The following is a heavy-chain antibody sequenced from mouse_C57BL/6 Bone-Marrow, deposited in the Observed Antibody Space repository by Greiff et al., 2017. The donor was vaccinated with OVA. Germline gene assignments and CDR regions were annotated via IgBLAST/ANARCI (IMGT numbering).Heavy chain of an antibody. CDR1: GYTFTSYW. V-gene: IGHV1-74*01. CDR3: ALFITTVVASFDY. Sequence: QVQLKQPGAELVKPGASVKVSCKASGYTFTSYWMHWVKQRPGQGLEWIGRIHPSDSDTNYNQKFKGKATLTVDKSSSTAYMQLNSLTSEDSAVYYCALFITTVVASFDYWGQGTTLTVSS. D-gene: IGHD1-1*01. J-gene: IGHJ2*01. CDR2: IHPSDSDT.